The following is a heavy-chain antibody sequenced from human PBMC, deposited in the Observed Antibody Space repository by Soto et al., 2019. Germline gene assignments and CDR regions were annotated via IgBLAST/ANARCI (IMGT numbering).Heavy chain of an antibody. CDR3: ARDGGASITMVRGDNWFDP. V-gene: IGHV1-69*01. D-gene: IGHD3-10*01. CDR2: IIPIFGTA. CDR1: GATFSSYA. J-gene: IGHJ5*02. Sequence: QVQLVQSGAEVKKPGSSVKVSCKASGATFSSYAISWVRQAPGQELEWMGGIIPIFGTANYAQKFQGGVTITADESTSTAYMELSSLRSEDTAVYYCARDGGASITMVRGDNWFDPWGQGTLVTVSS.